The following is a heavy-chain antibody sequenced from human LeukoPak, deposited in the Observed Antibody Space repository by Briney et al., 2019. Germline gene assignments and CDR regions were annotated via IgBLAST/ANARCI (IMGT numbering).Heavy chain of an antibody. CDR1: GRSFQLYY. J-gene: IGHJ4*02. CDR2: INHSGST. D-gene: IGHD5-18*01. Sequence: PSVTLSLTCAVYGRSFQLYYWRWMPQPPPTALDWIGEINHSGSTNYNPSLKSRVTISVDTSKNQFSLKLSSVTAADTAVYYCARGGHGGTWIQLRFYYFDYWGQGTLVTVSS. CDR3: ARGGHGGTWIQLRFYYFDY. V-gene: IGHV4-34*01.